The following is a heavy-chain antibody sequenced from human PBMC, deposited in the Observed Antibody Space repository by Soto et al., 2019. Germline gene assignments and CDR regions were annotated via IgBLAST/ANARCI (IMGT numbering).Heavy chain of an antibody. CDR1: GYTFTSYG. CDR3: ARTDSRPQDFDY. V-gene: IGHV1-18*01. CDR2: ISGYNVNT. D-gene: IGHD6-13*01. J-gene: IGHJ4*02. Sequence: QVQLVQSGAXXXXPGASVKVSCKASGYTFTSYGITWVRQAPGQGLEWMGWISGYNVNTNYAQKLQGRATMTTNTPPSTAYMELRSLRADDTAVYYCARTDSRPQDFDYWGQGTLVTVSS.